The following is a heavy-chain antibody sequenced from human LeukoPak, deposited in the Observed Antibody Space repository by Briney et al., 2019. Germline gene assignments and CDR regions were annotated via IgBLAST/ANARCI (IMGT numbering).Heavy chain of an antibody. J-gene: IGHJ6*02. D-gene: IGHD2-2*01. V-gene: IGHV1-46*01. Sequence: ASVKVSCKASGYTVTNYYMHWVRQAPGQGLEWMRIVNPSSISASYAQKFQGRVTMTRDTSTSTVSMELSSLRSDDTAVYYCASVYQHGMDVWGQGTTVTVSS. CDR1: GYTVTNYY. CDR2: VNPSSISA. CDR3: ASVYQHGMDV.